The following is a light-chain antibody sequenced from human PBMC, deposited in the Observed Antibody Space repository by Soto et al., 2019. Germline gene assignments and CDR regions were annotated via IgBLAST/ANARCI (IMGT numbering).Light chain of an antibody. J-gene: IGKJ1*01. CDR2: GAS. V-gene: IGKV3-15*01. CDR1: QSVSSN. CDR3: QQYNNWPWT. Sequence: EIVMTQSPATLSVSPGERATLSCGASQSVSSNLAWYQQKPGQAPRLLIYGASARATGFPARFSASGSGTEFTLTISSLQSEDFAVYYCQQYNNWPWTFGQGTKVEI.